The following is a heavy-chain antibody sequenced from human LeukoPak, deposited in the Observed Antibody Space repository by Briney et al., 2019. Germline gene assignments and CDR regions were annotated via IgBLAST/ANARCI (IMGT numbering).Heavy chain of an antibody. Sequence: PGGSLRLSCAASGFTFDDYAMHWVRQAPGKGLEWVSGISWNSGSIGYADSVKGRFTISRDNAKNSLYLQMNSLRAEDTALYYCAKEHCGGDCYLDYWGQGTLVTVSS. V-gene: IGHV3-9*01. J-gene: IGHJ4*02. CDR1: GFTFDDYA. CDR3: AKEHCGGDCYLDY. CDR2: ISWNSGSI. D-gene: IGHD2-21*02.